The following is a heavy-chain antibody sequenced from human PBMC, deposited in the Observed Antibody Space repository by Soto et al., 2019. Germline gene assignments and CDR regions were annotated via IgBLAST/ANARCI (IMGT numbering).Heavy chain of an antibody. CDR1: GGTFSSYA. CDR3: ARIYSSSCYVGDYYYSYGMDG. CDR2: IIPIFGTA. D-gene: IGHD6-13*01. V-gene: IGHV1-69*06. Sequence: ASVKVSCKASGGTFSSYAISWVRQAPGQGLEWMGGIIPIFGTANYAQKFQGRVTITADKSTSTAYMELSSLRSEDTAVYYCARIYSSSCYVGDYYYSYGMDGWG. J-gene: IGHJ6*02.